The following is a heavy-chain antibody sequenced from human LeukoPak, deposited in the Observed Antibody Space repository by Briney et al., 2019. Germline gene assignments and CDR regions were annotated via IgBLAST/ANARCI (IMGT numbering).Heavy chain of an antibody. D-gene: IGHD1-26*01. CDR3: TRDPGIVGAQGAFDI. CDR2: IRSKAYGGTT. V-gene: IGHV3-49*03. J-gene: IGHJ3*02. Sequence: QPGGSLRLSCTASGFTFGDYAMSWFRQAPGKGLEWVGFIRSKAYGGTTEYAASVKGRFTISRDDSKSIACLQMNSLKTEDTAVYYCTRDPGIVGAQGAFDIWGQGTMVTVSS. CDR1: GFTFGDYA.